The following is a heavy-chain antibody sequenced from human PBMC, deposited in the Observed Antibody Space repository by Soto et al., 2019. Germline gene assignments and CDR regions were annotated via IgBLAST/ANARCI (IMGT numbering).Heavy chain of an antibody. V-gene: IGHV3-33*01. J-gene: IGHJ4*02. CDR1: GFTFRNYV. CDR2: IWDDGSNK. CDR3: ARTYDGSGSYSDELDY. D-gene: IGHD3-10*01. Sequence: QVQLVESGGGVVQPGRSLRLSCAASGFTFRNYVMHWVRQAPGKGLEWVAVIWDDGSNKYYADSVKGRFTISRDNSKNTLYREMNRLGVEDTAVYYCARTYDGSGSYSDELDYWGQGTLVTVSS.